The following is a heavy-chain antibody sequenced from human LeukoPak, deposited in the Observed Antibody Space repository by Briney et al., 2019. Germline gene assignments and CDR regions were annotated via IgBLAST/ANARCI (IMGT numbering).Heavy chain of an antibody. J-gene: IGHJ4*02. CDR2: INPSGGST. CDR3: AKDWGYSYGYSYY. V-gene: IGHV1-46*01. CDR1: GYTFTSYY. D-gene: IGHD5-18*01. Sequence: ASVKVSCKASGYTFTSYYMHWVRQAPGQGLEWMGIINPSGGSTSYAQKFQGRVTMTRDTSTSTAYMELRSLRSDDTAVYYCAKDWGYSYGYSYYWGQGTLVTVSS.